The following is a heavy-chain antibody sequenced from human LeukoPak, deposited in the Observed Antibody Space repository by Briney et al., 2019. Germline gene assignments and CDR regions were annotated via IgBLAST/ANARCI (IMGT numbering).Heavy chain of an antibody. Sequence: SETLSLTCTVSGYSISSGYYWGWIRQPPGKGLEWIGSIYHSGSTYYNPSLKSRVTISVDTSKNQFSLKLSSVTAADTAVYYCAGDAERSSRWARYSGYIDYWGQGTLVTVSS. J-gene: IGHJ4*02. D-gene: IGHD5-12*01. V-gene: IGHV4-38-2*02. CDR3: AGDAERSSRWARYSGYIDY. CDR1: GYSISSGYY. CDR2: IYHSGST.